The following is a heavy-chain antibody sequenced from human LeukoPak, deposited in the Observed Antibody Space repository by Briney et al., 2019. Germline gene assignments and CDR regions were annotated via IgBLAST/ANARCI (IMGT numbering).Heavy chain of an antibody. V-gene: IGHV3-48*03. J-gene: IGHJ4*02. Sequence: GGSLRLSCAASGFTFSSYEMNWVRQAPGKGLEWVSYISSSGSTIYYADSVKGRVTISRDNAKNSLYLQMNSLRAEDTALYYCARDLIGYYDFWSGYAYWGQGTLVTVSS. CDR1: GFTFSSYE. CDR2: ISSSGSTI. CDR3: ARDLIGYYDFWSGYAY. D-gene: IGHD3-3*01.